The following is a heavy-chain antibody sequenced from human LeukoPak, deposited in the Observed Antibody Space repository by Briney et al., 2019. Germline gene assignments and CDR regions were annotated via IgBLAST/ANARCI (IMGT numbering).Heavy chain of an antibody. V-gene: IGHV3-48*01. Sequence: GGSLRLSCAASGFTFSNYNMNWVRQAPGKGLEWVSYISSDSATKYYADSVKGRFTISRDNAKDSLYLQMNSLRAEDTAVYYCARGDSGSKDWGQGNLVTVSS. CDR1: GFTFSNYN. J-gene: IGHJ4*02. D-gene: IGHD5-12*01. CDR2: ISSDSATK. CDR3: ARGDSGSKD.